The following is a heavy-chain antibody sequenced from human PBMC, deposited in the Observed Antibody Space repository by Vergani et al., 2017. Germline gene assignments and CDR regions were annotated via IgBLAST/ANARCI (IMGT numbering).Heavy chain of an antibody. CDR1: GFTFSNCW. V-gene: IGHV3-7*01. D-gene: IGHD6-13*01. Sequence: EVQLVESGGGLVQPGGSLRLSCAASGFTFSNCWMSWVRQAPGKGLEWVANIKQDGSDKYYVDSVKGRFTVSRDNAKNSLYLQMNSLRGEDTAFYYCVREPNSATAAGYDYWGQGTLVTVSS. CDR3: VREPNSATAAGYDY. J-gene: IGHJ4*02. CDR2: IKQDGSDK.